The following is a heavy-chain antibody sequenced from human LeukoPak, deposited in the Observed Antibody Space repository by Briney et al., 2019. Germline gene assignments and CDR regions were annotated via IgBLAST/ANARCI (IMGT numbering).Heavy chain of an antibody. CDR1: GASISSGSYY. J-gene: IGHJ4*02. V-gene: IGHV4-61*02. CDR2: IYISGST. CDR3: GRDWGSGTFFDY. D-gene: IGHD1-26*01. Sequence: SETLSLTCSVSGASISSGSYYWSWIRQPAGKGLEWIGRIYISGSTNYNPSLESRATISADTSKNHFSLKLSSVTAADTAVYYCGRDWGSGTFFDYWGQGTLVTVSS.